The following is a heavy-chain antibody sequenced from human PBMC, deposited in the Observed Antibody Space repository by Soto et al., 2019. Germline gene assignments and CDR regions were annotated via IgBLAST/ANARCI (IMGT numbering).Heavy chain of an antibody. J-gene: IGHJ6*02. CDR1: GGTFGSYA. Sequence: QVHLVQSGAEVKKPGSSVKVSWKASGGTFGSYAITWVRRAPGQGLEWLGGIIPILNSPAYAQKFKARVVITADEVTNTAYMELNSLRFDDTAVYYCAREAPYCTSATCPKFYDMDVWGQGTTVTVAS. CDR2: IIPILNSP. CDR3: AREAPYCTSATCPKFYDMDV. V-gene: IGHV1-69*01. D-gene: IGHD2-2*01.